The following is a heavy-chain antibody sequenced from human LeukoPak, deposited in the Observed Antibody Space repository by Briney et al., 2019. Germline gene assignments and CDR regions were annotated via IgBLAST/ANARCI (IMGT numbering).Heavy chain of an antibody. J-gene: IGHJ6*02. Sequence: SQTLSLTCAISGDSVSSNSAAWNWIRQSPSRGLEWLGRTYYRSKWNNDYAVSVKSRITINPDTSKNQFSLQLNSVTPEDTAVYYCARGVSVVPAAILVYGMDVWGQGTTVTVSS. CDR2: TYYRSKWNN. D-gene: IGHD2-2*01. V-gene: IGHV6-1*01. CDR1: GDSVSSNSAA. CDR3: ARGVSVVPAAILVYGMDV.